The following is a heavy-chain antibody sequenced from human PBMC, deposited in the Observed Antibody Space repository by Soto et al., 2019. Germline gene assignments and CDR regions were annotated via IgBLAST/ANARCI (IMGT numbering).Heavy chain of an antibody. D-gene: IGHD6-13*01. V-gene: IGHV4-38-2*01. Sequence: LALTCAVSGYSISNGYYWGWIRQPPGKGLEWIGSIYHTGSTYYNPSLKSRVTISVDTSKNQFSLKLSSVTAADTAVYYCARRHSSNWYGLDYWGQGTLVTVSS. J-gene: IGHJ4*02. CDR2: IYHTGST. CDR3: ARRHSSNWYGLDY. CDR1: GYSISNGYY.